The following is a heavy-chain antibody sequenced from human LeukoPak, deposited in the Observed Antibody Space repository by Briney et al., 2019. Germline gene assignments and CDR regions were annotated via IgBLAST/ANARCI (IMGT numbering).Heavy chain of an antibody. CDR2: IYYSGST. D-gene: IGHD3-16*01. CDR1: GGSISSGGYY. CDR3: ARKSRQAVITRGHYFDY. J-gene: IGHJ4*02. Sequence: PSQTLSLTCTVSGGSISSGGYYWSWIRQHPGKGLEWIGYIYYSGSTYYNPSLKSRVTISVDTSKNQFSLKLSSVTAADTAVYYCARKSRQAVITRGHYFDYWGQGTLVTVSS. V-gene: IGHV4-31*03.